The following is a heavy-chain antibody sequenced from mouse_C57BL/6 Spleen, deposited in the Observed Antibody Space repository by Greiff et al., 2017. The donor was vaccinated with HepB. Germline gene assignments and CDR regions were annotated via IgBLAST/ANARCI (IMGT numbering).Heavy chain of an antibody. CDR1: GYSITSGYY. D-gene: IGHD2-5*01. CDR2: ISYDGSN. J-gene: IGHJ1*03. CDR3: ARAPYYSNWYFDV. V-gene: IGHV3-6*01. Sequence: DVQLQESGPGLVKPSQSLSLTCSVPGYSITSGYYWNWIRQFPGNKLEWMGYISYDGSNNYNPSLKNRISITRDKSKNQFFLKLNSVTTEDTATYYCARAPYYSNWYFDVWGTGTTVTVSS.